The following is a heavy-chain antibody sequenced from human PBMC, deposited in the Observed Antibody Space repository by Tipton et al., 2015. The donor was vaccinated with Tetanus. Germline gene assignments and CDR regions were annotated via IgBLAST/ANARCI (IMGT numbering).Heavy chain of an antibody. V-gene: IGHV1-46*01. J-gene: IGHJ5*02. CDR1: GYTFTSYY. Sequence: QLVQSGAEVKKPGASVKVSCKASGYTFTSYYMHWVRQAPGQGLEWMGIINPSGGSTSYAQKFQGRVTMTRDTSTSTVYMELSSLRSEDTAVYYCARDPNSNYVGVPQGWFDPWGQGTLVTVSS. CDR3: ARDPNSNYVGVPQGWFDP. D-gene: IGHD4-11*01. CDR2: INPSGGST.